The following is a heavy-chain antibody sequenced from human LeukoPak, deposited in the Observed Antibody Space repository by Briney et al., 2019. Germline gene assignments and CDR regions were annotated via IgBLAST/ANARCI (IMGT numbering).Heavy chain of an antibody. CDR1: GYTFTSYY. Sequence: ASVTVSCKASGYTFTSYYMHWLRQAPGQGLEWMGLINPSGGSTSYVQKFQGRVTMNRDMSTSTVYMELSSLRSGDTAVYYCAIERRGDTAMVTLDYWGRGTLVTVSS. CDR2: INPSGGST. CDR3: AIERRGDTAMVTLDY. D-gene: IGHD5-18*01. V-gene: IGHV1-46*01. J-gene: IGHJ4*02.